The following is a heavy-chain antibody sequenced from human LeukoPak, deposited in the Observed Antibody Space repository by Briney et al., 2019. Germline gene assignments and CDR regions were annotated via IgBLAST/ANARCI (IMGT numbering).Heavy chain of an antibody. Sequence: ASVKVSCKASGYTFTDYFIHWIRQAPGQGLEWMGWINPNSGATSYAQKFQGRVTMTRDTSINTGNMELTGLRFDGTAVYYCARELSAVGRWGAFDMWGQGTMVTVSS. CDR3: ARELSAVGRWGAFDM. CDR2: INPNSGAT. V-gene: IGHV1-2*02. J-gene: IGHJ3*02. CDR1: GYTFTDYF. D-gene: IGHD6-13*01.